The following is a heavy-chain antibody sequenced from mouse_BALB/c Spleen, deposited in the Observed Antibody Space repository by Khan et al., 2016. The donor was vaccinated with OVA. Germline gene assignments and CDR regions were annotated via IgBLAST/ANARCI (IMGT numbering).Heavy chain of an antibody. D-gene: IGHD1-1*01. CDR1: GYSITSGYA. Sequence: EVQLVESGPGLVKPSQSLSLTCTVTGYSITSGYAWNWIRQFPGNKLEWMGYISYSGGTSYNPSLKSRTSITRDTSKNQFLMKLNPVTADDAAAYYCGRGNYYEYYLDYWGQGTPLTVSS. CDR2: ISYSGGT. J-gene: IGHJ2*01. V-gene: IGHV3-2*02. CDR3: GRGNYYEYYLDY.